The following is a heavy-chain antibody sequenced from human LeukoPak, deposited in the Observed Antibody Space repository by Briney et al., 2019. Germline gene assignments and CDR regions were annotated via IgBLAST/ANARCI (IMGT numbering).Heavy chain of an antibody. V-gene: IGHV3-21*01. Sequence: GGSLRLSCAASGFTFSSYSMNWVRQAPGKGLEWVSSISSSSSYIYYADSVKGRLTISRDNAKNSLYLQMNSLRAEDTAVYYCAREGVVPAASNDYWGQGTLVTVSS. CDR1: GFTFSSYS. CDR2: ISSSSSYI. CDR3: AREGVVPAASNDY. J-gene: IGHJ4*02. D-gene: IGHD2-2*01.